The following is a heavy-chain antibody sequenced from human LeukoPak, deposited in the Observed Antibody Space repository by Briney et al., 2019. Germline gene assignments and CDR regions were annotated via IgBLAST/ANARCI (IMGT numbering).Heavy chain of an antibody. CDR2: IYYSGST. Sequence: SETLSLTCTVSGGSISSYYWSWIRQPPWKGLEWIGYIYYSGSTNYNPSLKSRVTISVDTSKNQFSLKLLSVTAADTAVYYCARAQDFSDSSGPNYLDFWGQGILVTVSS. CDR3: ARAQDFSDSSGPNYLDF. CDR1: GGSISSYY. D-gene: IGHD3-22*01. V-gene: IGHV4-59*08. J-gene: IGHJ4*02.